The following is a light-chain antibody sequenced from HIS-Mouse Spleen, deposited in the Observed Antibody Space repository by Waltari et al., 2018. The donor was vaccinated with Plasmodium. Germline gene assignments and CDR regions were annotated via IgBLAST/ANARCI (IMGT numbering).Light chain of an antibody. CDR1: QGISSY. Sequence: AIRMTQSPSSFSASTVDRFTITCRASQGISSYLAWYQQQPGKAPKLLIYAASTLQSGVPSRFSGSGSGTDFTLTISCLQSEDFATYYCQQYYSYPLTFGGGTKVEIK. J-gene: IGKJ4*01. CDR2: AAS. V-gene: IGKV1-8*01. CDR3: QQYYSYPLT.